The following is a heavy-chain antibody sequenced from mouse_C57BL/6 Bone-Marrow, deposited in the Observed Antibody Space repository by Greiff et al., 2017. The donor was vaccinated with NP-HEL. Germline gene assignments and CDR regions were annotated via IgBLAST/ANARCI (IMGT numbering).Heavy chain of an antibody. CDR2: IYPGDGDT. CDR3: AREIYYGNYVYAMDY. D-gene: IGHD2-1*01. V-gene: IGHV1-82*01. CDR1: GYAFSSSW. Sequence: QVQLKQSGPELVKPGASVKISCKASGYAFSSSWMNWVKQRPGKGLEWIGRIYPGDGDTNYNGKFKGKATLTADKSSSTAYMQLSSLTSEDSAVYFCAREIYYGNYVYAMDYWGQGTSVTVSS. J-gene: IGHJ4*01.